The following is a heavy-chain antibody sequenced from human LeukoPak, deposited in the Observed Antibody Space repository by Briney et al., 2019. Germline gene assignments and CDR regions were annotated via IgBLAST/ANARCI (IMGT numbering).Heavy chain of an antibody. Sequence: SETLSLTCAVYGGSFSGYYWSWIRQPPGKGLEWIGEVNHSGSTNYIPSLKSRVTISVDTSKNQFSLKLSSVTAADTAVYYCAHSSSSKGYDYWGQGTLVTVSS. CDR2: VNHSGST. V-gene: IGHV4-34*01. CDR3: AHSSSSKGYDY. D-gene: IGHD6-6*01. CDR1: GGSFSGYY. J-gene: IGHJ4*02.